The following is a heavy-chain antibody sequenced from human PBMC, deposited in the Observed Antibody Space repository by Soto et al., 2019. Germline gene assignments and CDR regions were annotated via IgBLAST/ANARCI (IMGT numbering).Heavy chain of an antibody. Sequence: QITLKESGPTLVKPTQALTLTCTFSGFSLSTSGVGVGWIRQPPGKALEWLALIYWDDDKRYSPSLKSRLTITKDTAKNQVVLTMTNMDPVDTATYYCAHTELLLWFGELLVNWFDPWGQGTLNTVSS. V-gene: IGHV2-5*02. CDR2: IYWDDDK. CDR1: GFSLSTSGVG. D-gene: IGHD3-10*01. CDR3: AHTELLLWFGELLVNWFDP. J-gene: IGHJ5*02.